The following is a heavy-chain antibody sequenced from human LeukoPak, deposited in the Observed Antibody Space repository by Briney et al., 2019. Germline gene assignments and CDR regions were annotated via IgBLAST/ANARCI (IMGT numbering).Heavy chain of an antibody. Sequence: GGSLRLSCAASGFTFSSYAMHWVCQAPGKGLEWVAFISYDGSNKFYADSVKGRFTISRDNSKNTLYLQMNSLRAEDTAVYYCAREGGFCTNSVCYSYWYFDLWGRGTLVTVSS. V-gene: IGHV3-30-3*01. CDR3: AREGGFCTNSVCYSYWYFDL. D-gene: IGHD2-8*01. CDR1: GFTFSSYA. J-gene: IGHJ2*01. CDR2: ISYDGSNK.